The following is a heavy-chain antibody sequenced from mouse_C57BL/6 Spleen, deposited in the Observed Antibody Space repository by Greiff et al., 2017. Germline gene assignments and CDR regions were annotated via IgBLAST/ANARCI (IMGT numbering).Heavy chain of an antibody. Sequence: QVQLQQPGAELVRPGSSVKLSCKASGYTFTSYWMHWVKQRPIQGLEWIGNIDPSDSETHYNQKFKDKATLTVDKSSSTAYMQLSSLTSEDSAVYYCARGSYGSSGDYYAMDYWGQGTSFTVSS. CDR1: GYTFTSYW. V-gene: IGHV1-52*01. CDR3: ARGSYGSSGDYYAMDY. D-gene: IGHD1-1*01. J-gene: IGHJ4*01. CDR2: IDPSDSET.